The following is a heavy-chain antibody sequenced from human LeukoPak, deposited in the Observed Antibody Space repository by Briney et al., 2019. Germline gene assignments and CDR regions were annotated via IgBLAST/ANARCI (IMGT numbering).Heavy chain of an antibody. V-gene: IGHV3-21*01. D-gene: IGHD6-19*01. Sequence: KPGGSLRLSCAASGFTFSSYSMNWVRQAPGKGLEWVSSISSSSSYIYYADSVKGRFTISRDNAKNSLYLQMNSLRAEDTAVYYCARGPPKGSSGWFPYYYYYYMDVWGKGTTVTVSS. CDR3: ARGPPKGSSGWFPYYYYYYMDV. CDR1: GFTFSSYS. CDR2: ISSSSSYI. J-gene: IGHJ6*03.